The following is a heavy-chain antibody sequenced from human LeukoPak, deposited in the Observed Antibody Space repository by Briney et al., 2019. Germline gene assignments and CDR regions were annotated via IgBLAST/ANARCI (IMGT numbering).Heavy chain of an antibody. CDR2: IYYNGRT. Sequence: SETLSLTCTVSGGSIGTSYWGWIRQPPGKGLEWIGYIYYNGRTNSNSSLKSRVTTSVDTSKNQFSLKLSSVTAADTAVYYCARGAGYYDILTGYIRGYFFDHWGQGILVTVSS. CDR1: GGSIGTSY. J-gene: IGHJ4*02. CDR3: ARGAGYYDILTGYIRGYFFDH. D-gene: IGHD3-9*01. V-gene: IGHV4-59*01.